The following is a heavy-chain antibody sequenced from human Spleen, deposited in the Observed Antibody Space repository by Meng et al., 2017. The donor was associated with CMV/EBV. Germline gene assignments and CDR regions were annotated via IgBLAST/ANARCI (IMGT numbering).Heavy chain of an antibody. Sequence: ASVKVSCKASGYTFTNYGISWVRQAPGQGLEWMGWISGYNGDTKYSQKVQGRVTMTTDTSTRTAYMELRSLRSDDTAVYYCARDVDYYDYSMDVWGQGTTVTVSS. J-gene: IGHJ6*02. CDR1: GYTFTNYG. V-gene: IGHV1-18*01. D-gene: IGHD2-21*01. CDR3: ARDVDYYDYSMDV. CDR2: ISGYNGDT.